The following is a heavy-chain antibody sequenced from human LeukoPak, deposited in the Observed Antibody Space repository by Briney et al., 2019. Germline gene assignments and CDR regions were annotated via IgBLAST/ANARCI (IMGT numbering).Heavy chain of an antibody. Sequence: SPGGSLRLSCAASGFVFRTYDMNWVRQAPGKGLEWVSSISSSSDYIYYADSLKGRFTISRDNAKNSLYLQMNSLRAEDTAVYYCAREEGGAGLYGFDIWGQGTMVTVSS. V-gene: IGHV3-21*01. D-gene: IGHD1-26*01. J-gene: IGHJ3*02. CDR2: ISSSSDYI. CDR3: AREEGGAGLYGFDI. CDR1: GFVFRTYD.